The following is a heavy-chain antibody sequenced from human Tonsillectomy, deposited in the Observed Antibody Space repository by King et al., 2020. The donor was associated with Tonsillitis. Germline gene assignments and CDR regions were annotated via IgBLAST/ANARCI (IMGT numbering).Heavy chain of an antibody. CDR2: IYYSGST. CDR1: GGSISSYY. J-gene: IGHJ4*02. CDR3: ARSLTGSTTDRFDY. V-gene: IGHV4-59*01. D-gene: IGHD3-9*01. Sequence: QLQESGPGLVKPSETLSLTCTVSGGSISSYYWSWIRQPPGKGLEWIGYIYYSGSTNYNPSLKSRVTISVDTSKNQFSLRLSSVTAADTAVYYCARSLTGSTTDRFDYWGQGTLVTVSS.